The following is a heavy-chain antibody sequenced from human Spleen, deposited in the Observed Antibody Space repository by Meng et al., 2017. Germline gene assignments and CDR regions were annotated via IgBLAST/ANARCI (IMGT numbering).Heavy chain of an antibody. CDR2: IFYSGNT. D-gene: IGHD3-10*01. CDR3: ARYGHGSGAYYTFADY. Sequence: SETLSLTCTVSGGSISSTGYFWGWIRQPPGKGLEWIGSIFYSGNTYYSPSLKSRVTVSVDTSKNEFSLKLSSVTAADTAVYYCARYGHGSGAYYTFADYWGQGTLVTVSS. V-gene: IGHV4-39*07. CDR1: GGSISSTGYF. J-gene: IGHJ4*02.